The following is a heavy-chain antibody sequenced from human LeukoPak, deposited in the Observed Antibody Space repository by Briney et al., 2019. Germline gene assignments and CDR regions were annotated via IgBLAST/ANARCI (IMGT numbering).Heavy chain of an antibody. Sequence: SETLSLTCTVSGGSISSSSYYWGWIRQPPGKGLEWIGSIYYSGSTYYNPSLKSRVTISVDTSKNQFSLKLSSLTAADAAMYYCASLYCTRTSCYFLDPWGQGTLVIVSS. D-gene: IGHD2-2*01. CDR1: GGSISSSSYY. CDR3: ASLYCTRTSCYFLDP. J-gene: IGHJ5*02. CDR2: IYYSGST. V-gene: IGHV4-39*07.